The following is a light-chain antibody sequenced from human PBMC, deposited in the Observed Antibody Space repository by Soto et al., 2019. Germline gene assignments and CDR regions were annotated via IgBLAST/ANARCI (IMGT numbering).Light chain of an antibody. V-gene: IGLV2-8*01. Sequence: QSVLTQPPSASGSPGQSVAISCTGTSSDVGGYNYVSWYQQHPGKAPKLMIYEVNKRPSGVPDRFSGSKSGNTASLTVSGLQAEDEADYYCSSYAGSSNVFGTGNKLTV. J-gene: IGLJ1*01. CDR3: SSYAGSSNV. CDR2: EVN. CDR1: SSDVGGYNY.